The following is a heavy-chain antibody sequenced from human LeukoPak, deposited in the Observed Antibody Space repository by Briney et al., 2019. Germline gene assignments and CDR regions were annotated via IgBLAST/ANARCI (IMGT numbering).Heavy chain of an antibody. D-gene: IGHD6-13*01. J-gene: IGHJ6*02. CDR1: GYTFTNYA. Sequence: ASVKVSCKASGYTFTNYAMNWVRQAPGQGLEWMGWINTNTGNPTYAQGFTGRFVFSLDTSVSTAYLQISSLKAEDTAVYYCARGGAAEVSYYYGMDVWGQGTTVTVSS. CDR2: INTNTGNP. V-gene: IGHV7-4-1*02. CDR3: ARGGAAEVSYYYGMDV.